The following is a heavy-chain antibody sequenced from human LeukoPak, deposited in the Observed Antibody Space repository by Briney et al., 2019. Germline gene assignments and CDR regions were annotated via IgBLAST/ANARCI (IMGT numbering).Heavy chain of an antibody. CDR2: INPSGGST. V-gene: IGHV1-46*01. J-gene: IGHJ5*02. Sequence: ASVKVSCKASGGTFSSYAISWVRQAPGQGLEWMGIINPSGGSTGYAQKFQGRVTMTRDTSTSTVYMELSSLRSEDTAVYFCARDYGDRIGFDPWGQGTLVTVSS. CDR3: ARDYGDRIGFDP. CDR1: GGTFSSYA. D-gene: IGHD4-17*01.